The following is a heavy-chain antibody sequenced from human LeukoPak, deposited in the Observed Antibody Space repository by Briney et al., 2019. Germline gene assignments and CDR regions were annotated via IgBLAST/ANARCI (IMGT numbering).Heavy chain of an antibody. V-gene: IGHV1-18*01. D-gene: IGHD3-10*01. CDR2: INPYNGNT. Sequence: GASVKVSRKTSGYTFTNYGITWVRQAPGQGLEWMGWINPYNGNTNYAQNLQGRVTMTTDTSTSTAYMELRSLRSDDTALYFCARYMVRGVIILGYWGQGTLVTVSS. CDR3: ARYMVRGVIILGY. J-gene: IGHJ4*02. CDR1: GYTFTNYG.